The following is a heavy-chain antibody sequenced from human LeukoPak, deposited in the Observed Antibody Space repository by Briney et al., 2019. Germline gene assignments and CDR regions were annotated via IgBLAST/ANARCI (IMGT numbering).Heavy chain of an antibody. CDR3: ARNQLGDYYYYYGLDV. V-gene: IGHV3-30*03. CDR1: GFTFSSYG. Sequence: GGSLRLSCAASGFTFSSYGMHWVRQTPGKGLEWVAVISYDGSTKYYADSVKGRFTISRDNSKNTVHLQMNSLRAEDTAVYYCARNQLGDYYYYYGLDVWGQGTTVTVSS. J-gene: IGHJ6*02. CDR2: ISYDGSTK. D-gene: IGHD3-10*01.